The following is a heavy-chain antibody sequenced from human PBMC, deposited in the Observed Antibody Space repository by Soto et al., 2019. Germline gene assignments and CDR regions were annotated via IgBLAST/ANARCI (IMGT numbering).Heavy chain of an antibody. CDR1: GGSFRSYA. CDR2: INAGNGNT. V-gene: IGHV1-3*01. J-gene: IGHJ5*02. CDR3: ARAMVRGVVDP. D-gene: IGHD3-10*01. Sequence: GASVEVSCEACGGSFRSYASSWVRQAPGQRLEWMGWINAGNGNTKYSQKFQGRVTITRDTSASTAYMELSSLRSEDTAVYYCARAMVRGVVDPWGQGTLVTVSS.